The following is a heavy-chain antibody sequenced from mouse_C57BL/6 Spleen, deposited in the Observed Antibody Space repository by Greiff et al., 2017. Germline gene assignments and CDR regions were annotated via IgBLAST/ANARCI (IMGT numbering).Heavy chain of an antibody. Sequence: VQGVESGAELARPGASVKLSCKASGYTFTSYGISWVKQRTGQGLEWIGEIYPRSGNTYYNEKFKGKATLTADKSSSTAYMELRSLTSEDSAVYFCARSDYDGYYFDYWGQGTTLTVSS. J-gene: IGHJ2*01. CDR3: ARSDYDGYYFDY. CDR2: IYPRSGNT. D-gene: IGHD2-4*01. CDR1: GYTFTSYG. V-gene: IGHV1-81*01.